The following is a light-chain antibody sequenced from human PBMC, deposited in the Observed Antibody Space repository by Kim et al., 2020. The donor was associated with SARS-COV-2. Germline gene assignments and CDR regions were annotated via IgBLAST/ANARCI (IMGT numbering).Light chain of an antibody. J-gene: IGLJ3*02. V-gene: IGLV3-21*04. CDR3: QVWDSSSDLWV. Sequence: SYELTQPPSVSVAPGKTARITCGGNNIGSKSVHWYQQKPGQAPVLVIYYDSDRPSGIPERFPGSNSGNTATLTISRVEAGDEADYYCQVWDSSSDLWVFGGGTQLTVL. CDR1: NIGSKS. CDR2: YDS.